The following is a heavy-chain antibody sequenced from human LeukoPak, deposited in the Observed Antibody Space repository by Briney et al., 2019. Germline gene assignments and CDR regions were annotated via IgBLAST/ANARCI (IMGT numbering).Heavy chain of an antibody. Sequence: GGSLRLSCAASGFTFSSYAMSWVRQAPGKGLEWVSTIGGGGESTYYADSVKGRFTISRDNSKNTVYLQMNSLRAEDTAVYYCAKDPHTGIAPGYWGQGILVTVSS. V-gene: IGHV3-23*01. CDR1: GFTFSSYA. CDR2: IGGGGEST. J-gene: IGHJ4*02. CDR3: AKDPHTGIAPGY. D-gene: IGHD5-18*01.